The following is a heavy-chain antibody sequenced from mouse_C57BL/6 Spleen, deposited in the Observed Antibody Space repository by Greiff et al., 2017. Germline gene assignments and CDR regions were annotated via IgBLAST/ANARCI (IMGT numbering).Heavy chain of an antibody. CDR1: GYAFTNYL. D-gene: IGHD2-3*01. Sequence: VQLQQSGAELVRPGTSVKVSCKASGYAFTNYLIEWVKQRPGQGLEWIGVINPGSGGTNYNEKFKGKATLTADKSSSTAYMQLSSLTSEDSAVYFCARCDGYYGGDYWGQGTTRTVSS. J-gene: IGHJ2*01. CDR2: INPGSGGT. CDR3: ARCDGYYGGDY. V-gene: IGHV1-54*01.